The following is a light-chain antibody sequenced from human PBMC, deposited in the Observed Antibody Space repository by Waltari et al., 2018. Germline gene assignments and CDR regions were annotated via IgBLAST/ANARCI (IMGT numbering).Light chain of an antibody. Sequence: EIVLTQSPGTLSLSPGERATLPCRASQSVSSSHLALYQQKPGQAPRLLIHDASSRATGIPDRFSGSGSGTDFTLTISRLEPEDFAVYYCQQYGRSWNTFGQGTKLEIK. V-gene: IGKV3-20*01. CDR2: DAS. J-gene: IGKJ2*01. CDR3: QQYGRSWNT. CDR1: QSVSSSH.